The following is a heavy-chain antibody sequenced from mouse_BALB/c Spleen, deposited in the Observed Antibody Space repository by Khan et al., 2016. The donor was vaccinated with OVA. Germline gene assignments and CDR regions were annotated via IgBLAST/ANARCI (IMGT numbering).Heavy chain of an antibody. CDR3: ARWFAY. J-gene: IGHJ3*01. V-gene: IGHV3-2*02. Sequence: VQLKESGPGLVKPSQSLSLTCTVTGYSITSDYAWNWIRQFPGNKLEWMGYINYSGSTSYYPSLKSRISITRDTPKNQFFLQLNSVTTEDTATYYCARWFAYWGQGTLVTVSA. CDR2: INYSGST. CDR1: GYSITSDYA.